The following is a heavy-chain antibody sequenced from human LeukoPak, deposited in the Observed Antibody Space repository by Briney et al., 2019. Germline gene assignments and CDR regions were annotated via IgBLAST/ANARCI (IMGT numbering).Heavy chain of an antibody. D-gene: IGHD3-22*01. CDR1: GFIFRSYA. CDR2: INWNGGRT. J-gene: IGHJ4*02. V-gene: IGHV3-20*04. Sequence: GGSLRLSCVGSGFIFRSYAVTWVRQAPGKGLEWVAGINWNGGRTGYADSVKGRFTISRDNAKNSLYLQMNSLRAEDTAVYYCAKEDSSGYYYDYWGQGTLVTVSS. CDR3: AKEDSSGYYYDY.